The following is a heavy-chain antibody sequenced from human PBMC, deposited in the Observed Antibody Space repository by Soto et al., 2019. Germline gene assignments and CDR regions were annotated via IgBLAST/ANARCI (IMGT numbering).Heavy chain of an antibody. V-gene: IGHV1-69*13. CDR2: IIPIFGTA. CDR1: GGTFSSYA. J-gene: IGHJ6*02. Sequence: GASVKVSCKASGGTFSSYAISWVRQAPGQGLEWMGGIIPIFGTANYAQKFQGRVTITADESTSTAYMELSSLRSEDTAVYYCAREDPGIAAVTSYYYYYGMDVWGQGTTVTSP. D-gene: IGHD6-13*01. CDR3: AREDPGIAAVTSYYYYYGMDV.